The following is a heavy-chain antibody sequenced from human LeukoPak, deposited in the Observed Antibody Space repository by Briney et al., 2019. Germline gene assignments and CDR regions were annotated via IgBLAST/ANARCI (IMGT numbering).Heavy chain of an antibody. D-gene: IGHD4-23*01. Sequence: GGSLRLSCAASGFTVSNNHMSWVRQAPGKGLNWVSIIYSGGTTYYADSVKGRFTISRDNSKSTLYLQINSLRAEDTAVYYCARDADYGGSPDAFDIWGRGTIVTVSS. V-gene: IGHV3-53*01. CDR2: IYSGGTT. CDR3: ARDADYGGSPDAFDI. J-gene: IGHJ3*02. CDR1: GFTVSNNH.